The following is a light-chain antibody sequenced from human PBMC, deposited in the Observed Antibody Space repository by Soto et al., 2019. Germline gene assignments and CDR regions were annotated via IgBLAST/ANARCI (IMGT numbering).Light chain of an antibody. CDR1: QNINIY. V-gene: IGKV1-33*01. J-gene: IGKJ4*01. CDR2: DAS. Sequence: DIQMTQSPSSLSASIGDSVTISCQASQNINIYLNWYQQKPGTAPKLLIYDASNLQTGVPSRFSGSGSVTHFTVTNTTRRPEDITTYFCQKFDNHPLTLGGGTKGEIK. CDR3: QKFDNHPLT.